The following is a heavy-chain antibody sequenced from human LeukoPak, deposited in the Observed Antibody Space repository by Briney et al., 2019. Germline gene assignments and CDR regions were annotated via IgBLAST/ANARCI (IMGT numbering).Heavy chain of an antibody. CDR3: ARVNWNDGYYYAMDV. Sequence: QPGRSLRLSCAASGFTFSSYAMHWVRQAPGKGLAWVAVISHDGSNKYYADSVKGRFTISRDNSKNTLYLQMNSLRAEDTTVYYCARVNWNDGYYYAMDVWGQGTTVTVSS. CDR1: GFTFSSYA. CDR2: ISHDGSNK. V-gene: IGHV3-30-3*01. D-gene: IGHD1-1*01. J-gene: IGHJ6*02.